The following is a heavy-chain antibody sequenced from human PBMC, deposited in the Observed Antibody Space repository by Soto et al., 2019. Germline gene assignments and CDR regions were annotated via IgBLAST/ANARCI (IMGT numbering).Heavy chain of an antibody. CDR3: ARDPDRRFLEWSAGGMDV. D-gene: IGHD3-3*01. Sequence: GGSLRLSCAASGFTFSSYSMNWVRQAPGKGLEWVSSISSSSSYIYYADSVKGRFTISRDNAKNSLYLQMSSLRAEDTAVYYCARDPDRRFLEWSAGGMDVWGQGTTVTVSS. CDR1: GFTFSSYS. CDR2: ISSSSSYI. V-gene: IGHV3-21*01. J-gene: IGHJ6*02.